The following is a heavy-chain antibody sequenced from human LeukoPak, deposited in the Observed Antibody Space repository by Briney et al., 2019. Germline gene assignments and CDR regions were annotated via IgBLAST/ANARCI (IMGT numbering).Heavy chain of an antibody. Sequence: KPSETLSLTCAVSGYSISSGYYWGWIRQPPGKGLEWIGSIYHSGSTYYNPSLESRVTISVDTSKNQFSLKLSSVTAADTAVYYCARSMVGGVIVIVYWGQGTLVTVSS. CDR1: GYSISSGYY. CDR2: IYHSGST. J-gene: IGHJ4*02. D-gene: IGHD3-16*02. CDR3: ARSMVGGVIVIVY. V-gene: IGHV4-38-2*01.